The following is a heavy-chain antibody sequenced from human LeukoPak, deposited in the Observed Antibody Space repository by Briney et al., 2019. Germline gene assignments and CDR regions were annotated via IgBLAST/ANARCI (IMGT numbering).Heavy chain of an antibody. CDR3: AKDDDWGRYKH. J-gene: IGHJ1*01. Sequence: RAGRSLRLSCAASGFIFSNYGMHWVRQSPGNGREWVAFIRYGGNVQVYEDSVKGRFTISRDNSKNTQSLQMNSLRAEDTAVYYCAKDDDWGRYKHWGQGTRVTVSS. CDR1: GFIFSNYG. CDR2: IRYGGNVQ. D-gene: IGHD3-16*01. V-gene: IGHV3-30*02.